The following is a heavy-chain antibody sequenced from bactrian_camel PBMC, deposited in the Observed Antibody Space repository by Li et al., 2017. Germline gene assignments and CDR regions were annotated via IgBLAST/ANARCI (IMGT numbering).Heavy chain of an antibody. Sequence: HVQLVESGGGSVRAGQSLKLSCEYPTYFAGCAMAWYRQAPEKEREVVSSISLETPDYADFVKGRFTLSRDNAKTTLYLQMESLVEDDTAVYACAAGDRSYSDSCRYSAWGQGTQVTVS. CDR3: AAGDRSYSDSCRYSA. CDR1: TYFAGCA. V-gene: IGHV3S55*01. D-gene: IGHD2*01. CDR2: ISLETP. J-gene: IGHJ4*01.